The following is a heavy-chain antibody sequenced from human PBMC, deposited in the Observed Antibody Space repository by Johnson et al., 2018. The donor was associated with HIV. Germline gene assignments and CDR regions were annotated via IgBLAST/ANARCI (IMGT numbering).Heavy chain of an antibody. CDR3: AKCIWGSSLIDAFDI. J-gene: IGHJ3*02. CDR2: INQDGGEK. V-gene: IGHV3-7*02. D-gene: IGHD6-13*01. CDR1: GFTFRNHW. Sequence: VHLVESGGGLVQPGGSLRLSCAASGFTFRNHWMSWVRQAPGKGLEWVANINQDGGEKIYVDSVKGRFTISRDNAKNSLYLQMNSLRAEDTAVYYCAKCIWGSSLIDAFDIWGQGTMVTVSS.